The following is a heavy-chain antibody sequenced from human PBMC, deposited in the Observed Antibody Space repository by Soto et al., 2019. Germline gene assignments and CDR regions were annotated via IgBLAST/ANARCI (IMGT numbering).Heavy chain of an antibody. CDR3: ARLNGYCVSTGCHGHYGMDV. CDR1: GGSMISYY. CDR2: IYYAGST. V-gene: IGHV4-59*08. J-gene: IGHJ6*02. D-gene: IGHD2-2*03. Sequence: PSETLSLTCTVSGGSMISYYWSWIRQPPGRGLEWIGFIYYAGSTKYNPSLNSRVTISVDTSKNEFSLRVSSVTAADTAVYYCARLNGYCVSTGCHGHYGMDVRGQGTTVTVSS.